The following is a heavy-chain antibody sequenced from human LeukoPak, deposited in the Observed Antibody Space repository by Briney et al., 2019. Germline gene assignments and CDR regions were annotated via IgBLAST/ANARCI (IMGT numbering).Heavy chain of an antibody. CDR3: ARGSTNYYDSSGAFDP. D-gene: IGHD3-22*01. CDR1: GGILSSYA. Sequence: SVKVSCKASGGILSSYAISWVRQAPGQGLEWMGGIIPIFGTANYAQKFQGRVTITADESTCTAYMELSSLRSEDTAVYYCARGSTNYYDSSGAFDPWGQGTLVTVSS. CDR2: IIPIFGTA. J-gene: IGHJ5*02. V-gene: IGHV1-69*13.